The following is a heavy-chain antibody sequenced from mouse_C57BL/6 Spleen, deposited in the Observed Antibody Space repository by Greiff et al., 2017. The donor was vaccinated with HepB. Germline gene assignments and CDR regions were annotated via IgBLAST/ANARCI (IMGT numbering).Heavy chain of an antibody. J-gene: IGHJ4*01. D-gene: IGHD1-1*01. CDR3: GRPSTVVAYYAMDY. V-gene: IGHV5-17*01. CDR1: GFTFSDYG. CDR2: ISSGSSTI. Sequence: EVQLVESGGGLVKPGGSLKLSCAASGFTFSDYGMHWVRQAPEKGLEWVAYISSGSSTIYYADTVKGRVTISRDNAKNTLFLQMTSLRSEDTAKYYCGRPSTVVAYYAMDYWGQGTSVTVSS.